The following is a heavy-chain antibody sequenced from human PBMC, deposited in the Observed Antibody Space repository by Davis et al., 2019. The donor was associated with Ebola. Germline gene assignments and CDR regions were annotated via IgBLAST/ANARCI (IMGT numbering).Heavy chain of an antibody. CDR3: ARRHYDSSGVLDY. Sequence: GESLKISCNASGYNFNKYWIGWVRQMPGKGLEWMGIIYPGDSDTRYSPSLQGRVTISVDSFTNTAYLQWGSLEASDTAMYYCARRHYDSSGVLDYWGQGTLVTVSS. J-gene: IGHJ4*02. D-gene: IGHD3-22*01. CDR1: GYNFNKYW. V-gene: IGHV5-51*01. CDR2: IYPGDSDT.